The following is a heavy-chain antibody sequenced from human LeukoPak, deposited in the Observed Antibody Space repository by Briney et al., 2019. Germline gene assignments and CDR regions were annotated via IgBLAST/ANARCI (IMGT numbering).Heavy chain of an antibody. CDR1: GFTVSSNY. V-gene: IGHV3-66*01. CDR3: ATASDLHFDSRSYPFDC. CDR2: IHSDGST. Sequence: GGSLRLSCAASGFTVSSNYMSWVRQAPGKGLEWVSLIHSDGSTYYADSVKGRFTISRDNSKNTLYLQMNSLRAEDTAVYYCATASDLHFDSRSYPFDCWGQGTLVTVSS. D-gene: IGHD3-22*01. J-gene: IGHJ4*02.